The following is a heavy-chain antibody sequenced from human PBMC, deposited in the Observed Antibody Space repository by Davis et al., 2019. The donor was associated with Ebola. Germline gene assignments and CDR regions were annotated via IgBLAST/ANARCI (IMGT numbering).Heavy chain of an antibody. CDR2: ISAYNGNT. D-gene: IGHD1-26*01. V-gene: IGHV1-18*04. J-gene: IGHJ4*02. CDR3: AREGGSYSVDY. Sequence: AASVKVSCKASGYTFTSYGISWVRQAPGQGLEWMGWISAYNGNTNYAQKLQGRVTMTTDKSTSTAYMELSSLRSEDTAVYYCAREGGSYSVDYWGQGTLVTVSS. CDR1: GYTFTSYG.